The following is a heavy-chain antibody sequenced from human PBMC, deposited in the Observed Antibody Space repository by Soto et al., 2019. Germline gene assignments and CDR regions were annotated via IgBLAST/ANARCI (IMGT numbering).Heavy chain of an antibody. CDR2: IIPIFGTA. CDR1: GGTFSSYA. V-gene: IGHV1-69*06. J-gene: IGHJ4*02. Sequence: QVQLVQSGAEVKKPGSSVKVSCKASGGTFSSYAISWVRQAPGQGLEWMGGIIPIFGTANYAQKFQGRVTITADKSTSTAYMELSSLRSEDTAVYYCARKGSSGWDDGFGYFDYWGQGTLVTVSS. D-gene: IGHD6-19*01. CDR3: ARKGSSGWDDGFGYFDY.